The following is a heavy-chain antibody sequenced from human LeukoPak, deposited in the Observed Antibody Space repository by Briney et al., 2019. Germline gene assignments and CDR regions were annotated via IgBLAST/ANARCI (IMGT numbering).Heavy chain of an antibody. CDR2: IYYSGST. Sequence: PSETLSLTCTVPGGSISSSSYYWGWIRQPPGKGLEWIGSIYYSGSTYYKPSLKSRATISVDTSKNQFSLKLSSVTAADTAVYYCASPRGVSDAFDIWGQGTMVIVSS. J-gene: IGHJ3*02. D-gene: IGHD3-10*01. CDR1: GGSISSSSYY. V-gene: IGHV4-39*01. CDR3: ASPRGVSDAFDI.